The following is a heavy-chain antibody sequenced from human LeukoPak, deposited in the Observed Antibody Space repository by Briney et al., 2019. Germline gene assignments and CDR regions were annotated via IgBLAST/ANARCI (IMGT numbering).Heavy chain of an antibody. CDR1: GFSFGSYV. V-gene: IGHV3-33*01. Sequence: GRSLRLSCGASGFSFGSYVMHWVRQAPGKGLEWVAVIWYDGNNKYYGDSVKGRFTISRDNLKNTMYLHMNSLRAEDTALYYCARGKTSDDIIEDAFDIWGQGTMVAVSS. CDR2: IWYDGNNK. J-gene: IGHJ3*02. D-gene: IGHD3-9*01. CDR3: ARGKTSDDIIEDAFDI.